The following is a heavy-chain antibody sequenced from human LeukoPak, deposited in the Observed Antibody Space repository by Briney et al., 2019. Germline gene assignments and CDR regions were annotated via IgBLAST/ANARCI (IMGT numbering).Heavy chain of an antibody. CDR2: INPNSGGT. V-gene: IGHV1-2*02. Sequence: GASVKVSCKASGYTFTAYYMHWVRQAPGQGLEWMGWINPNSGGTNYAQKFQGRVTMTRDTSISTGYMELNRLTSDDTAVYYCARDHYDSSGYLDEWGQGTLVTVSS. D-gene: IGHD3-22*01. CDR1: GYTFTAYY. CDR3: ARDHYDSSGYLDE. J-gene: IGHJ4*02.